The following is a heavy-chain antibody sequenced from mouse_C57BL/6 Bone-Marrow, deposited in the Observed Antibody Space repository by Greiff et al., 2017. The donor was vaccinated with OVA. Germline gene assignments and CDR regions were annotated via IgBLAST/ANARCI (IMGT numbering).Heavy chain of an antibody. CDR2: FYPGSGSI. CDR3: ARHEGITTVEPYYYAMDY. Sequence: QVQLQQSGAELVKPGASVKLSCKASGYTFTEYPIHWVRQRSGKGLEWIGWFYPGSGSIKYNEKFKDKATLTADNSSSTVYMELSRLTSEDSAVYFCARHEGITTVEPYYYAMDYWGQGTSVTVSS. CDR1: GYTFTEYP. J-gene: IGHJ4*01. D-gene: IGHD1-1*01. V-gene: IGHV1-62-2*01.